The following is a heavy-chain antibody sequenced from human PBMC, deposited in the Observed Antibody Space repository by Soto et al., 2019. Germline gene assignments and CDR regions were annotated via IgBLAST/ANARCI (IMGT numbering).Heavy chain of an antibody. Sequence: SVKVSCTASGGTFSSYAISWVRQAPGQGLEWMGGIIPIFGTANYAQKFQGRVTITADESTSTAYMELSSLRSEDTAVYYCARDDTLRGIVVVPAAMPEDYYYYGMDVWGQGTTVTVSS. CDR2: IIPIFGTA. CDR1: GGTFSSYA. V-gene: IGHV1-69*13. CDR3: ARDDTLRGIVVVPAAMPEDYYYYGMDV. J-gene: IGHJ6*02. D-gene: IGHD2-2*01.